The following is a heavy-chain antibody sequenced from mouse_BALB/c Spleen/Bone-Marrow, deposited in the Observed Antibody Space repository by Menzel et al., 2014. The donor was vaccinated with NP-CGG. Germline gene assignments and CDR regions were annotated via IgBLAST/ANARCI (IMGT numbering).Heavy chain of an antibody. V-gene: IGHV3-1*02. J-gene: IGHJ3*01. CDR2: IHYSGST. Sequence: DVQLQESGPGLVKPSQSLSLTCTVTGYSITSGYSWRWIRQFPGNKLEWMGYIHYSGSTNYNPSLKSRISITRDTSKNQFFLQLNSVTTEDTATYYCARRDGYDVAWFAYWGQGTLVTVSA. CDR1: GYSITSGYS. CDR3: ARRDGYDVAWFAY. D-gene: IGHD2-2*01.